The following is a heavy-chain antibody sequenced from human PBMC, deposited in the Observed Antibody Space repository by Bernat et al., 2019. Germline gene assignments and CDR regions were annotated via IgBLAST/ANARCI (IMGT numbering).Heavy chain of an antibody. D-gene: IGHD2-2*01. CDR1: GGSISSSSYY. J-gene: IGHJ6*02. Sequence: QLQLQESGPGLVKPSETLSLTCTVSGGSISSSSYYWGWIRQPPGKGLEWIGSIYYSGSTYYNPSLKSRVTISVDTSKNQFSLKLSSVTAADTAVYYCARQGVYQLLYYYGMDVWGQGTTVTVSS. CDR3: ARQGVYQLLYYYGMDV. CDR2: IYYSGST. V-gene: IGHV4-39*01.